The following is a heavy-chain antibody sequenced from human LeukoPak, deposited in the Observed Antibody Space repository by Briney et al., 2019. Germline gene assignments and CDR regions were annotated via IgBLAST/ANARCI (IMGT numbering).Heavy chain of an antibody. CDR2: IYHSGST. CDR1: GGSFSGYY. Sequence: TSETLSLTCAVYGGSFSGYYWSWIRQPPGKGLEWIGEIYHSGSTNYNPSLKSRVTISVDKSKNQFFLKLSSVTAADTAVYYCARHVVYGSGFDYWGQGTLVTVSS. V-gene: IGHV4-34*01. CDR3: ARHVVYGSGFDY. J-gene: IGHJ4*02. D-gene: IGHD3-10*01.